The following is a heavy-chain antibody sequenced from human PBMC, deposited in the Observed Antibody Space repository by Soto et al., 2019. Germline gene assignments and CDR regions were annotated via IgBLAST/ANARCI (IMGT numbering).Heavy chain of an antibody. Sequence: GESLKISCKGSGYSFTSYWIGWVRQMPGKGLEWMGIIYPGDSDTRYSPSFQGQVTISADKSISTAYLQWSSLKASDTAMYYCASPYTYYYDSSGTPGAFDIWGQGTMVTVSS. CDR3: ASPYTYYYDSSGTPGAFDI. V-gene: IGHV5-51*01. J-gene: IGHJ3*02. CDR2: IYPGDSDT. CDR1: GYSFTSYW. D-gene: IGHD3-22*01.